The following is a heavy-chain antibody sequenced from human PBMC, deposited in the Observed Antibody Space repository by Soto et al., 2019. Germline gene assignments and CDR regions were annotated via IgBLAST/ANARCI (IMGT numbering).Heavy chain of an antibody. D-gene: IGHD3-10*01. V-gene: IGHV1-3*01. Sequence: ASVEVSCKASGYTFTSYAMHWVRQAPGQRLEWMGWINAGNGNTKYSQKFQGRVTITRDTSASTAYMELSSLRSEDTAVYYCARTFMKGRDYYYYGMDVWGQGTTVTVSS. CDR1: GYTFTSYA. J-gene: IGHJ6*02. CDR2: INAGNGNT. CDR3: ARTFMKGRDYYYYGMDV.